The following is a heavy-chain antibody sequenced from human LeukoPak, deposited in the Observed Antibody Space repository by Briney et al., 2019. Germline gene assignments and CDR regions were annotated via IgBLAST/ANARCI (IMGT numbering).Heavy chain of an antibody. J-gene: IGHJ6*02. V-gene: IGHV3-49*04. Sequence: GGPLRLSCTASGFTFGDYAMSWVRQAPGGGLGWVGFIRSKAYGGTTEYAASVKGRFTISRDDSKSIAYLQMNSLKTEDTAVYYCTRDLDIWFGELLLRYYYYGMDVWGQGTTVTVSS. CDR2: IRSKAYGGTT. CDR1: GFTFGDYA. CDR3: TRDLDIWFGELLLRYYYYGMDV. D-gene: IGHD3-10*01.